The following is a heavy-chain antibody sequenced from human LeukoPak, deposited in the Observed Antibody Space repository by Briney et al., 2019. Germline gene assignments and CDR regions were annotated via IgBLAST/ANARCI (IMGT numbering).Heavy chain of an antibody. CDR1: GGSISSGSYY. D-gene: IGHD3-10*01. Sequence: PSETLSLTCTVSGGSISSGSYYWSWIRQPPGKGLEWIGYIYHSGSTYYNPSLKSRVTISVDRSKNQFSLKLSFVTAADTAVYYCASACYYGSGSYYNGVPYFDYWGQGTLVTVSS. CDR3: ASACYYGSGSYYNGVPYFDY. CDR2: IYHSGST. J-gene: IGHJ4*02. V-gene: IGHV4-30-2*01.